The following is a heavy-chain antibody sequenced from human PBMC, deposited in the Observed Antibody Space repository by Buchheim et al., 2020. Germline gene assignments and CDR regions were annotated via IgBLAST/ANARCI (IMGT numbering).Heavy chain of an antibody. CDR1: GGSFSGYY. V-gene: IGHV4-34*01. CDR3: ARGLGYCSGGSCYGWFDP. J-gene: IGHJ5*02. CDR2: ITQSGRS. D-gene: IGHD2-15*01. Sequence: QVQLQQWGAGLLKPSETLSLTCSVYGGSFSGYYWSWIRQPPGKGLEWIGEITQSGRSNYNPSLQIRFTISVDTSKYQFSLKLTSVTAADTAVYYCARGLGYCSGGSCYGWFDPWGQGTL.